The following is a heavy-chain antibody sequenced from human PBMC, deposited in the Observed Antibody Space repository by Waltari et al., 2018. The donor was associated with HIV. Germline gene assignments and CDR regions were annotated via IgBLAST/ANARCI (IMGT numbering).Heavy chain of an antibody. Sequence: EVQLLESGGGLVQPGQSLRISCTVSGFSFVTYAMSWVRQAPGKGLEWVSAISGTGDHTFYADSVKGRVTISRDNSKRTLYLQMNSLRAEDTALYYCARHSSSHPYYYAMDVWGQGTTVTVSS. J-gene: IGHJ6*02. D-gene: IGHD6-13*01. CDR3: ARHSSSHPYYYAMDV. CDR2: ISGTGDHT. CDR1: GFSFVTYA. V-gene: IGHV3-23*01.